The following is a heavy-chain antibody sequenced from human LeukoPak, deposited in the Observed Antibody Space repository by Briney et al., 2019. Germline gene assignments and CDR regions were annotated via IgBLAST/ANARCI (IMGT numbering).Heavy chain of an antibody. J-gene: IGHJ3*02. CDR1: GGSISSYY. V-gene: IGHV4-59*01. CDR2: FYYSGST. D-gene: IGHD3-10*01. CDR3: ARDNGFGELFAEPHAFDI. Sequence: SETLSLTCTVSGGSISSYYWSWIRQPPGKGREWIGYFYYSGSTNYNPSLKSRVTISVDTSKNQFSLKLSSVTAADTAVYYCARDNGFGELFAEPHAFDIWGQGTMVTVSS.